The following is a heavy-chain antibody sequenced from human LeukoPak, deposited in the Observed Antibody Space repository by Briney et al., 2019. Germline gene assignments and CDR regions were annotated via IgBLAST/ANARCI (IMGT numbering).Heavy chain of an antibody. CDR3: ARESYGYAH. D-gene: IGHD5-18*01. V-gene: IGHV3-48*01. CDR2: ISSSSSTI. CDR1: GFTFSSYS. J-gene: IGHJ4*02. Sequence: GGSLRLSCAASGFTFSSYSMNWVRQAPGKGLEWVSYISSSSSTIYYADSVKGRFTISRDNAKNSLYLQMNSLRAEDTAVYYCARESYGYAHWGQGTLVTVSS.